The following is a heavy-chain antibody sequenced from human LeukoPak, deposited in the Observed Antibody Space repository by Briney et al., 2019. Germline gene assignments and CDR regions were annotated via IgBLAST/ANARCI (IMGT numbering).Heavy chain of an antibody. CDR3: ARELAYYDSRGYYSGRPFDT. D-gene: IGHD3-22*01. V-gene: IGHV4-31*03. CDR2: VYYSGNT. J-gene: IGHJ3*02. CDR1: GDSISSGGYY. Sequence: PSQTLSLTCNVSGDSISSGGYYWSWIRQHPGKGLEWIGYVYYSGNTHSNPSLQSRITISIDTSKNQFSLKLNSVTAADTAVYYCARELAYYDSRGYYSGRPFDTWGQGTRVTVSS.